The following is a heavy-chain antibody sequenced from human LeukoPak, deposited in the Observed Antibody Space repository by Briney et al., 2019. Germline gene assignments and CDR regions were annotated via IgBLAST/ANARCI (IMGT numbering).Heavy chain of an antibody. CDR1: GFTFSSYA. D-gene: IGHD6-19*01. CDR2: ISGGGGST. J-gene: IGHJ3*02. CDR3: ARGGWLDI. Sequence: GGSLRLSCAASGFTFSSYAMNWVRQAPGKGLEWVAAISGGGGSTYYADSVKGRFTISRDNSKNTLYLQMNSLRAGDTAVYYCARGGWLDIGGQGTMVTVSS. V-gene: IGHV3-23*01.